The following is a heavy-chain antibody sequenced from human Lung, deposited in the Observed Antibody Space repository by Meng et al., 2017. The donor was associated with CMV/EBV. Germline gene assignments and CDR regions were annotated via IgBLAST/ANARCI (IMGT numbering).Heavy chain of an antibody. J-gene: IGHJ6*02. V-gene: IGHV3-30*02. CDR3: AKDAGVRPGVPGWDGMDV. Sequence: GGSLRLSCAASGFTFSSYGMHWVRQAPGKGLEWVAFIRYDGSNKYYADSVKGRFTISRDNSKNTLYLQMNSLRAEDTAVYYCAKDAGVRPGVPGWDGMDVXGQGXTVTVSS. D-gene: IGHD3-10*01. CDR2: IRYDGSNK. CDR1: GFTFSSYG.